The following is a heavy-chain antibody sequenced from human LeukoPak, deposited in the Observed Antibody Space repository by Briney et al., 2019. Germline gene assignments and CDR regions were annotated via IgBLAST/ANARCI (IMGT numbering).Heavy chain of an antibody. CDR1: GGSFTGYY. Sequence: SETLSLTCAVYGGSFTGYYWSWIRQPPGKGLEWIGEINHSGSTNYNPSLKSRVTTSVDTSKNHFSLKLSSVTAADTAVYYCARSYDFWSGYSGYFDYWGQGTLVTVSS. J-gene: IGHJ4*02. CDR2: INHSGST. V-gene: IGHV4-34*01. D-gene: IGHD3-3*01. CDR3: ARSYDFWSGYSGYFDY.